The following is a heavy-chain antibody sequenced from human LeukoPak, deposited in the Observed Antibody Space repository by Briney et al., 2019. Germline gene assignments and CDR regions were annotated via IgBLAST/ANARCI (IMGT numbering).Heavy chain of an antibody. CDR1: GGSFSGYY. CDR3: ARGVDYYGV. D-gene: IGHD3-10*01. V-gene: IGHV4-34*01. Sequence: KPSETLSLTCAVYGGSFSGYYWSWIRQPPGKGLEWIGEINHSGSTYYNPSLKSRVTISVDTSKKQFSLKLSSVTAADTAVYYCARGVDYYGVWGQGTLVTVSS. J-gene: IGHJ4*02. CDR2: INHSGST.